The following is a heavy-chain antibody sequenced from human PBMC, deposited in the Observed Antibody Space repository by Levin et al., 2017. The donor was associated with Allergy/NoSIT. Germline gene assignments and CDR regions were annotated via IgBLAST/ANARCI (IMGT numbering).Heavy chain of an antibody. CDR3: ARPDYGDYAAIFGY. J-gene: IGHJ4*02. D-gene: IGHD4-17*01. CDR2: ISYDGSNK. Sequence: AGGSLRLSCAASGFTFSSYAMHWVRQAPGKGLEWVAVISYDGSNKYYADSVKGRFTISRDNSKNTLYLQMNSLRAEDTAVYYCARPDYGDYAAIFGYWGQGTLVTVSS. V-gene: IGHV3-30-3*01. CDR1: GFTFSSYA.